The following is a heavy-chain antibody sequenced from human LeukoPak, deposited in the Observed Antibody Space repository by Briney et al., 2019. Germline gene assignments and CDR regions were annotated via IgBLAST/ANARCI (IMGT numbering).Heavy chain of an antibody. Sequence: GGSLRLSRAASGFTFSSYSMNWVRQAPGKGLEWVSSISSSSSYIYYADSVKGRFTISRDNAKNSLYLQMNSLRAEDTAVYYCARDFYYDSSGSQLQFDYWGQGTLVTVSS. J-gene: IGHJ4*02. V-gene: IGHV3-21*01. CDR1: GFTFSSYS. CDR3: ARDFYYDSSGSQLQFDY. D-gene: IGHD3-22*01. CDR2: ISSSSSYI.